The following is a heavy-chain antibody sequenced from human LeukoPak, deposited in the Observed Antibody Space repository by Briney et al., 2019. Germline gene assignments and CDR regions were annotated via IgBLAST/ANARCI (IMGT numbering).Heavy chain of an antibody. J-gene: IGHJ2*01. CDR3: ARQPDYGDYVDWYFDL. Sequence: GGSLRLSCAASGFTFSSYSMNWVRQAPGKGLEWVSSISSSSSYIYYADSVKGRFTISRDNAKNSLYLQMNSLRAEDTAVYYCARQPDYGDYVDWYFDLWGRGTLVTVSS. D-gene: IGHD4-17*01. V-gene: IGHV3-21*01. CDR2: ISSSSSYI. CDR1: GFTFSSYS.